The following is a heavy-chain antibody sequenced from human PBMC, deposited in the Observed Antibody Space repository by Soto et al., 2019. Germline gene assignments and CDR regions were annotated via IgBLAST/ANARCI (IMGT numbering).Heavy chain of an antibody. CDR1: GYTFTSYA. J-gene: IGHJ4*02. CDR3: ARDDRYYDSSGYYPTIDY. Sequence: ASVKVSCKASGYTFTSYAMHWVRQAPGQRLEWMGWINAGNGNTKYSQKFQGRVTITRDTSASTAYMELSSLRSEDTAVYYCARDDRYYDSSGYYPTIDYWGQGTLVTVSS. CDR2: INAGNGNT. D-gene: IGHD3-22*01. V-gene: IGHV1-3*01.